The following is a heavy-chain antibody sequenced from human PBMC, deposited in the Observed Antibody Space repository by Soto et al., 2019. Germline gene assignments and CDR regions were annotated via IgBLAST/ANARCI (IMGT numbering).Heavy chain of an antibody. CDR2: ISGSGGDT. Sequence: GGSLRLSCAASGFTFSTYAMSWVRQAPGKGLEWVSVISGSGGDTYYADSVKGRFTISRDNSKNTLYLQMNSLRAEDTAVYYCARYIPGVRYYGMDVWGQGTTVTVSS. CDR3: ARYIPGVRYYGMDV. V-gene: IGHV3-23*01. D-gene: IGHD2-2*01. J-gene: IGHJ6*02. CDR1: GFTFSTYA.